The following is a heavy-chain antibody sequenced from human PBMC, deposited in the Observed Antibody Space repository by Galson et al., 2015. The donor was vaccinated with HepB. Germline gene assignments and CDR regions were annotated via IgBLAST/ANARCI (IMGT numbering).Heavy chain of an antibody. J-gene: IGHJ3*02. D-gene: IGHD2-2*02. CDR1: GFTFSSYS. CDR2: ISSSSNYI. V-gene: IGHV3-21*01. Sequence: SLRLSCAASGFTFSSYSMNWVRQAPGKGLEWVSSISSSSNYIYYADSVKGRFTISRDNAKNSLYLQMNSLRAEDTAVYYCARATKGPYCSSTSCYTGDAFDIWGQGTMVTVSS. CDR3: ARATKGPYCSSTSCYTGDAFDI.